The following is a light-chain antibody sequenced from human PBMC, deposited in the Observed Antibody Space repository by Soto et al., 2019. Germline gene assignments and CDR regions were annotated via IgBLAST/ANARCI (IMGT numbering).Light chain of an antibody. J-gene: IGLJ3*02. CDR3: GTWDSSLSAWL. CDR1: SSNIGNNC. V-gene: IGLV1-51*02. CDR2: ENN. Sequence: QSVLTQPPSVSAAPGQKVTVSCSGSSSNIGNNCVSWYQQLPGTAPKLLIYENNKRPPGIPDRFSGSKSGTSASLGITGLQTGDEADYYCGTWDSSLSAWLFGGGTKVTVL.